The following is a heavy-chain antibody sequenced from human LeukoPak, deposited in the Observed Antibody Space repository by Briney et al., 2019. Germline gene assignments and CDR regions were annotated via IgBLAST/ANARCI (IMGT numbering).Heavy chain of an antibody. CDR1: GYTFTNYF. J-gene: IGHJ4*02. V-gene: IGHV1-46*01. D-gene: IGHD6-6*01. Sequence: ASVKVSCKASGYTFTNYFMHWVRQAPGQGLEWMGIINPSGGSTTYAQRFQGRVTMTRDTSTSTVYMEPSSLRSEDTAVFYCARDSSSSSLDYWGQGTLVTVSS. CDR3: ARDSSSSSLDY. CDR2: INPSGGST.